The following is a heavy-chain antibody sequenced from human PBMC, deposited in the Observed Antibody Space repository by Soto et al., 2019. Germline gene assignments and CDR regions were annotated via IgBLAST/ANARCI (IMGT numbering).Heavy chain of an antibody. CDR3: AREYYDYVWGSYRPLDY. V-gene: IGHV1-18*01. Sequence: ASVKVSCKASGYTFTSYGISWVRQAPGQGLEWMGWISAYNGNTNYAQKLQGRVTMTTDTSTSTAYMELRSLRSDDTAVYYCAREYYDYVWGSYRPLDYWGQGTLVTSPQ. CDR1: GYTFTSYG. D-gene: IGHD3-16*02. J-gene: IGHJ4*02. CDR2: ISAYNGNT.